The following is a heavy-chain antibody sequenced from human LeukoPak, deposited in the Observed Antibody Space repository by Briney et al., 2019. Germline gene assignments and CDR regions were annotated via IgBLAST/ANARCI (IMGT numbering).Heavy chain of an antibody. D-gene: IGHD6-19*01. CDR1: GFTFSSHG. J-gene: IGHJ4*02. V-gene: IGHV3-33*01. CDR2: IWYDGTNK. CDR3: ASSWIVAGIIDY. Sequence: GRSLRLSCAASGFTFSSHGIHWVRQAPGRGLEWVAVIWYDGTNKYYEDSVKGRFSISRDDSKNTVYLQMNSLRAEDTAVYYCASSWIVAGIIDYWGQGTLVTVSS.